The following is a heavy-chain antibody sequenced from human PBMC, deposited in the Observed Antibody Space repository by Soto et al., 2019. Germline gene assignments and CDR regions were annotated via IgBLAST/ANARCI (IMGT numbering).Heavy chain of an antibody. CDR1: GGSISISSYY. CDR2: IYYSGST. D-gene: IGHD6-13*01. J-gene: IGHJ6*02. CDR3: ASIAAAGTYYYYYGMDV. V-gene: IGHV4-39*01. Sequence: SETLSLTCTVCGGSISISSYYWGWISQPPGKGLEWIGSIYYSGSTYYNPSLKSRVTISVDTSKNQFSLKLSSVTAADTAVYYCASIAAAGTYYYYYGMDVWGQGTTVTVS.